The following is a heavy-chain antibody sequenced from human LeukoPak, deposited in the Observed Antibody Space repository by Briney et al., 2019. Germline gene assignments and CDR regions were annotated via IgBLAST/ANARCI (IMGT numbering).Heavy chain of an antibody. V-gene: IGHV4-59*01. J-gene: IGHJ4*02. CDR3: ARAIYSSGYYSFDY. CDR1: GGSISSYY. D-gene: IGHD3-22*01. Sequence: SETLSLTCTVSGGSISSYYWSWIRQPPGKGLEWIGYIYYSGSTNYNPSLKSRVTISVDTSKNQFSLKLSSVTAADTAVYYCARAIYSSGYYSFDYWGQGILVTVSS. CDR2: IYYSGST.